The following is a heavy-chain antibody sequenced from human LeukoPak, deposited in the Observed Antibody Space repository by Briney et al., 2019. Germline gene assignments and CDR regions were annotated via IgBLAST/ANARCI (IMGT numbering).Heavy chain of an antibody. CDR3: ARVFSRSGYYYFDY. J-gene: IGHJ4*02. D-gene: IGHD3-22*01. CDR2: INPSGGST. CDR1: GYTFTSYC. Sequence: ASVKVSCKASGYTFTSYCMHWVRQAPGQGLEWMGIINPSGGSTRYAQKFQGRVTMTRDTSTSTVYMELSSLRSEDTAVYYCARVFSRSGYYYFDYWGREPWSPSPQ. V-gene: IGHV1-46*01.